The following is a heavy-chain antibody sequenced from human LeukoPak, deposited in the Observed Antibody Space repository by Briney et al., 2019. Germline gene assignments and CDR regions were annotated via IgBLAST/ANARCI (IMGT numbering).Heavy chain of an antibody. CDR3: AKDSGDSSGSYWYFDL. J-gene: IGHJ2*01. CDR2: ISGSGGST. CDR1: GFTFSSYA. V-gene: IGHV3-23*01. D-gene: IGHD3-22*01. Sequence: PGGTLRLSCAASGFTFSSYAMCWVCQAPAQGLERVSAISGSGGSTYYADSVKGRFTISRDNSKNTLYLQMDSLRAEDTAVYYCAKDSGDSSGSYWYFDLWGRGTLVTVSS.